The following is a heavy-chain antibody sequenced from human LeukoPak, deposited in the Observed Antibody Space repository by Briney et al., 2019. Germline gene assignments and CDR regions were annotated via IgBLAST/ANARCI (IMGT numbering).Heavy chain of an antibody. V-gene: IGHV3-48*03. CDR1: GFPFSGYE. CDR3: ARDFRTP. CDR2: LSSGGSII. J-gene: IGHJ4*02. Sequence: GGSLRLSCEASGFPFSGYEMNWVRQAPGKGLEWVSYLSSGGSIIYYADSVKGRFTISRDNANNSLYLQMNSLRAEDTAVYYCARDFRTPWGQGTLVTVSS. D-gene: IGHD2-15*01.